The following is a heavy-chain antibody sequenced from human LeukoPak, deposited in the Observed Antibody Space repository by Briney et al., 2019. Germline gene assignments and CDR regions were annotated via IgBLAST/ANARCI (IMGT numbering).Heavy chain of an antibody. J-gene: IGHJ4*02. CDR2: MNPNSGNT. V-gene: IGHV1-8*03. CDR3: ARGERSEFDY. Sequence: ASVKVSCKASGYTFTGYYMHWVRQATGQGLEWMGWMNPNSGNTGYAQKFQGRVTITRNTSISTAYMELSSLRSEDTAVYYCARGERSEFDYWGQGTQVTVSS. D-gene: IGHD6-25*01. CDR1: GYTFTGYY.